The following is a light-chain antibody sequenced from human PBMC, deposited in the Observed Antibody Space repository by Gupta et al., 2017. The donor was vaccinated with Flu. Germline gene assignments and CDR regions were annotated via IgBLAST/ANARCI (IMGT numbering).Light chain of an antibody. CDR2: SYN. CDR1: TSNIGSNP. Sequence: QSVLTQPLSASGTPGQRVTIFCSGSTSNIGSNPVNWYQQVPGTAPKRLILSYNQRPSGVPHRFSGSRSATTASLAISGLQSEDEADYFCAAWDDSLNGWVFGGGTKVTVL. J-gene: IGLJ3*02. CDR3: AAWDDSLNGWV. V-gene: IGLV1-44*01.